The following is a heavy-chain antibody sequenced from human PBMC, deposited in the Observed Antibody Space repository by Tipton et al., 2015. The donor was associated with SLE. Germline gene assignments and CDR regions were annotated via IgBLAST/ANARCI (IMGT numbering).Heavy chain of an antibody. D-gene: IGHD6-19*01. CDR3: AAVSSALWDFGY. J-gene: IGHJ4*02. CDR1: GYSISSGYY. V-gene: IGHV4-38-2*02. CDR2: IYHSGST. Sequence: TLSLTCTVPGYSISSGYYWGWIRQPPGKGLEWIGSIYHSGSTYYNPSLKSRVTISVDTSKNQFSLKLSSVTAADTAVYYCAAVSSALWDFGYWGQGTLVTVSS.